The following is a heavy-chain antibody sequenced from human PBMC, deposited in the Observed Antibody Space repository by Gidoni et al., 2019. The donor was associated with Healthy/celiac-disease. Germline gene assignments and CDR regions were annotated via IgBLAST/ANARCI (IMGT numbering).Heavy chain of an antibody. CDR1: GGSVSRGSYY. CDR3: ARTGDFGVVIGVFDI. CDR2: IYYSGST. D-gene: IGHD3-3*01. Sequence: QVPLQESCPGLVKPSATLSLTCPVSGGSVSRGSYYWSWIRQPPGKGLEWIGYIYYSGSTNYNPSLKSRVTISVDTSKNQCSLKLSSVTAADTAVYYCARTGDFGVVIGVFDIWGQGTMVTVSS. V-gene: IGHV4-61*01. J-gene: IGHJ3*02.